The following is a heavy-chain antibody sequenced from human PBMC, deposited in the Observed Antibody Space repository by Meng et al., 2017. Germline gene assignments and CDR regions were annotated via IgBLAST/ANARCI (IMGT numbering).Heavy chain of an antibody. J-gene: IGHJ5*02. Sequence: VSCKASGYTFTSYDINWVRQATGQGLEWMGWMNPNSGNTGYAQKFQGRVTMTRNTSISTAYMELSSLRSEYTAVYYCARVSHPGITMFGVVKLPPNLNWCDPWGQGTLVTVSS. V-gene: IGHV1-8*01. CDR2: MNPNSGNT. CDR3: ARVSHPGITMFGVVKLPPNLNWCDP. CDR1: GYTFTSYD. D-gene: IGHD3-3*01.